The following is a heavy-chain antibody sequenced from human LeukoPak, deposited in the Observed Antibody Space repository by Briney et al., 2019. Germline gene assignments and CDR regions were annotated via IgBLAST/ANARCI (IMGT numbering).Heavy chain of an antibody. V-gene: IGHV1-46*01. Sequence: ASVKVSCKASGTTFTRCYIHWVRQAPGQGLDWMGMINPSSGSTRFAQMFQDRVTMTRDTSTSAVYMELSSLTSEDTAMYYCARTYSSSWSYCDSWGQGTLVTVSS. J-gene: IGHJ4*02. CDR3: ARTYSSSWSYCDS. D-gene: IGHD6-13*01. CDR1: GTTFTRCY. CDR2: INPSSGST.